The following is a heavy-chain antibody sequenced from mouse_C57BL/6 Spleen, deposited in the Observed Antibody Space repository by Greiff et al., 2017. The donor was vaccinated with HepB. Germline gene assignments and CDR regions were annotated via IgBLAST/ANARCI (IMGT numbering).Heavy chain of an antibody. CDR1: GFTFSDYG. V-gene: IGHV5-17*01. CDR2: ISSGSSTI. D-gene: IGHD1-1*01. Sequence: DVHLVESGGGLVKPGGSLKLSCAASGFTFSDYGMHWVRQAPEKGLEWVAYISSGSSTIYYADTVKGRFTISRDNAKNTLFLQMTSLRSEDTAMYYCARDYYGSSHFDYWGQGTTLTVSS. CDR3: ARDYYGSSHFDY. J-gene: IGHJ2*01.